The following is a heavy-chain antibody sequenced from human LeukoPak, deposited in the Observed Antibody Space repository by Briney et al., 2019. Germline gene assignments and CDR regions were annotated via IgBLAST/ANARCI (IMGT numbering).Heavy chain of an antibody. CDR3: ARSGRVRGDMATRPFDY. D-gene: IGHD3-10*01. Sequence: GGSLRLSCAASGFTFSSYGMHWVRQAPGKGLEWVAFIRYDGSNKYYADSVKGRFTISRDNSKNTLYLQMNSLRAEDTAVYYCARSGRVRGDMATRPFDYWGQGTLVTVSS. CDR2: IRYDGSNK. J-gene: IGHJ4*02. CDR1: GFTFSSYG. V-gene: IGHV3-30*02.